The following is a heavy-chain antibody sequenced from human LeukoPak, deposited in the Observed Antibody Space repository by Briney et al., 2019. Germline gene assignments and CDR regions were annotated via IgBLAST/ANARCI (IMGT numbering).Heavy chain of an antibody. D-gene: IGHD3-22*01. V-gene: IGHV1-46*01. CDR1: GYTFTSYY. Sequence: PSVTVSSTASGYTFTSYYMQWVRQAPGQGLEWMGIINPSGGSTSYAQQFQGRVAMTWDMSTNTVYMQLSSPRSEDTAVYYCATEDSKYVTFDYWGQGTLVTVSS. J-gene: IGHJ4*02. CDR3: ATEDSKYVTFDY. CDR2: INPSGGST.